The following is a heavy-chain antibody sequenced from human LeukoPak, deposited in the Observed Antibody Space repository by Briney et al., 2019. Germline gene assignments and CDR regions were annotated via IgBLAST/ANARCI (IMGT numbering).Heavy chain of an antibody. CDR2: ITSEGSST. CDR3: ARGSSVVALD. Sequence: GRSLRLSCAASGFTFSSYWMHWVRQVPGKGLVWVSRITSEGSSTSYADFVKGRFTISRDNAKNTLYLQMNSLRAEDTAVYYCARGSSVVALDWGQGTLVTVSS. D-gene: IGHD2-15*01. J-gene: IGHJ4*02. CDR1: GFTFSSYW. V-gene: IGHV3-74*01.